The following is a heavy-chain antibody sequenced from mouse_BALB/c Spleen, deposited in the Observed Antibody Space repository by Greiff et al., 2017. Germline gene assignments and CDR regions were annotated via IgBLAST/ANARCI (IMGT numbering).Heavy chain of an antibody. Sequence: QVHVKQSGAELAKPGASVKMSCKASGYTFTSYWMHWVKQRPGQGLEWIGYINPSTGYTEYNQKFKDKATLTADKSSSTAYMQLSSLTSEDSAVYYCARPNYYGTYAMDYWGQGTSVTVSS. D-gene: IGHD1-1*01. J-gene: IGHJ4*01. CDR3: ARPNYYGTYAMDY. CDR2: INPSTGYT. V-gene: IGHV1-7*01. CDR1: GYTFTSYW.